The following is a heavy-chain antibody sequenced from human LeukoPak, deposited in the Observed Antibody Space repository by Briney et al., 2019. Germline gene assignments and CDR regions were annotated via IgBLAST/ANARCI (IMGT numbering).Heavy chain of an antibody. CDR2: INHSGST. CDR3: ARRVGYWSRDWFDP. Sequence: GSLRLSCAASGFTFSSYEMNWVRQPPGKGLEWIGEINHSGSTNYNPSLKSRVTISVDTSKNQFSLKLSSVTAADTAVYYCARRVGYWSRDWFDPWGQGTLVTVSS. J-gene: IGHJ5*02. D-gene: IGHD2-15*01. V-gene: IGHV4-34*01. CDR1: GFTFSSYE.